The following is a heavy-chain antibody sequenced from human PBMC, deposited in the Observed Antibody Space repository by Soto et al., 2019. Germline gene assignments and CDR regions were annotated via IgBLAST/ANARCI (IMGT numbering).Heavy chain of an antibody. Sequence: SVKVSCKASGYTFISYYMHWVRQAPGQGLEWMGIINPSGGSTSYAQKFQGRVTMTRDTSTSIVYMELSSLRSEDTAVYYCARDRFYYYDSSGYLTPAWAFDIWG. CDR3: ARDRFYYYDSSGYLTPAWAFDI. V-gene: IGHV1-46*01. CDR1: GYTFISYY. J-gene: IGHJ3*02. CDR2: INPSGGST. D-gene: IGHD3-22*01.